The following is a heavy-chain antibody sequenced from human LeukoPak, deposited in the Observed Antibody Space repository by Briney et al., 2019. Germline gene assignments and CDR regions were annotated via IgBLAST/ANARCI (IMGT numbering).Heavy chain of an antibody. Sequence: GGSLRLSCAASGFTLSNHWMIWVRQAPGKGLECVANIKQDGIEKYYLDSVKGRFTISRDNAKNSLYLQMNSLRAEDTAVYYCVRDSSSLFDYWGQGTLVIVSS. CDR3: VRDSSSLFDY. D-gene: IGHD6-19*01. V-gene: IGHV3-7*01. J-gene: IGHJ4*02. CDR1: GFTLSNHW. CDR2: IKQDGIEK.